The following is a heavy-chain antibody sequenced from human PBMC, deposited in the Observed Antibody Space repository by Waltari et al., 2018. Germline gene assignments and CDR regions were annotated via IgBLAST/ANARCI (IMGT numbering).Heavy chain of an antibody. Sequence: QVQLVQSGAEVKKPGSSGKVSCKASGGTFSSYAISWGRQAPGQGLEWRGGLSPVVGIASYAQTFKGRVTITADKSTSTAYMERSSLRSEDTAVYYCASRGDYDFWSGYPPPDAFDIWGQGTMVTVSS. CDR2: LSPVVGIA. J-gene: IGHJ3*02. CDR1: GGTFSSYA. V-gene: IGHV1-69*10. CDR3: ASRGDYDFWSGYPPPDAFDI. D-gene: IGHD3-3*01.